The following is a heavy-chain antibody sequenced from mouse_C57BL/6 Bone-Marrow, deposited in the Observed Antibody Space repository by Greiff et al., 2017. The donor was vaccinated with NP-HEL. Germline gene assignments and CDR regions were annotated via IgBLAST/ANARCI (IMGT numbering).Heavy chain of an antibody. CDR2: ISYDGSN. CDR1: GYSITSGYY. V-gene: IGHV3-6*01. D-gene: IGHD2-1*01. Sequence: VQLKESGPGLVKPSQSLSLTCSVTGYSITSGYYWNWIRQFPGNKLEWMGYISYDGSNNYNPSLKNRISITRDTSTNQFFLKLKSVTTEDTATYDCAREIYYGKKGFDYWGQGTTLTVSS. CDR3: AREIYYGKKGFDY. J-gene: IGHJ2*01.